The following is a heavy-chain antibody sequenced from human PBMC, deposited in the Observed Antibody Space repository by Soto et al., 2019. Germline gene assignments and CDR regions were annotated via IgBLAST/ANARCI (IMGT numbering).Heavy chain of an antibody. V-gene: IGHV4-4*02. D-gene: IGHD1-26*01. Sequence: VQLTESGPGLVRPSGTLSLTCDVSGGSITTSVLWTWVRQFPGRGLEWIGEIAHDGHPNYNPSLSGRVTMSVELSNSQFSLNVASVNAADTAVYFCAGGRDYDYWGQGTLVTVSS. CDR1: GGSITTSVL. J-gene: IGHJ4*02. CDR3: AGGRDYDY. CDR2: IAHDGHP.